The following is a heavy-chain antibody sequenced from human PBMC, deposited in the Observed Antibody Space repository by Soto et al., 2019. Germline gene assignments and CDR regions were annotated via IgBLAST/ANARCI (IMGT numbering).Heavy chain of an antibody. V-gene: IGHV3-30*18. CDR3: AKDRVWDYYDSSGLRGFFDI. Sequence: GGSLRLSCAASGFTFSSYGMHWVRQAPGKGLEWVAVISYDGSNKYYADSVKGRFTISRDNSKNTLYLEMNSLRAEDTAVYYCAKDRVWDYYDSSGLRGFFDIWGQGTMVTVSS. CDR1: GFTFSSYG. D-gene: IGHD3-22*01. J-gene: IGHJ3*02. CDR2: ISYDGSNK.